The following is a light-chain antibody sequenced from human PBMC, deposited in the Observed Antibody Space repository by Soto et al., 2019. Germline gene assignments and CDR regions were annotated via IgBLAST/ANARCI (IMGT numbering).Light chain of an antibody. J-gene: IGKJ2*01. Sequence: IQMTQSPSSLSASVGDRVTITCRAIQSISSYLNWYQQKPGKAPKLLIYAASSLQSAFPSRFSGSGSGTDFTLTISSLQPEDFATYYCQQSYGTPYTFGQGTQLEIK. CDR2: AAS. V-gene: IGKV1-39*01. CDR3: QQSYGTPYT. CDR1: QSISSY.